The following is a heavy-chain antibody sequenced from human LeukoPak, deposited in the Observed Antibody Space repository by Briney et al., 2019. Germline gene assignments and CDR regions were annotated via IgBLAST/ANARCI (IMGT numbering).Heavy chain of an antibody. D-gene: IGHD4-17*01. J-gene: IGHJ4*02. CDR2: IIKKTDGGTT. V-gene: IGHV3-15*01. CDR3: AAQGGSGDLRY. CDR1: GFTFSNAW. Sequence: PGGSLRLSCAASGFTFSNAWMSWVRQAPGKGLEWVGRIIKKTDGGTTDYAAPVKGRFTISRDDSKNTLYLQMNGLKTEDTAVYYCAAQGGSGDLRYWGQGTLVTVSS.